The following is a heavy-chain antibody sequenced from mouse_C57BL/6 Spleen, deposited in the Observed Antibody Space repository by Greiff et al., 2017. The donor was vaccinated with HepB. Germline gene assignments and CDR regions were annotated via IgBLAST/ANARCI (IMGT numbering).Heavy chain of an antibody. CDR2: IDPSDSYT. CDR1: GYTFTSYW. J-gene: IGHJ2*01. D-gene: IGHD3-2*02. CDR3: ARDSSGLGNFDY. V-gene: IGHV1-50*01. Sequence: VQLQQPGAELVKPGASVKLSCKASGYTFTSYWMQWVKQRPGQGLEWIGEIDPSDSYTNYNQKFKGKATLTVDTSSSTAYMQLSSLTSEDSAVYYCARDSSGLGNFDYWGQGTTLTVSS.